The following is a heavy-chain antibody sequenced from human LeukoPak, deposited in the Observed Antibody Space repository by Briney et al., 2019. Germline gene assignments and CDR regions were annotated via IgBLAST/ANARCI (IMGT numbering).Heavy chain of an antibody. J-gene: IGHJ4*02. Sequence: GVSLRLSCAASGFTFSSYAMSWVRQAPGKGLEWVSAISGSGGSTYYTDSVKGRFTISRDNSKNTLYLQMNSLRAEDTAVYYCAQDSNWHDDRDYRGQGTLVTVSS. CDR2: ISGSGGST. D-gene: IGHD1-20*01. CDR3: AQDSNWHDDRDY. V-gene: IGHV3-23*01. CDR1: GFTFSSYA.